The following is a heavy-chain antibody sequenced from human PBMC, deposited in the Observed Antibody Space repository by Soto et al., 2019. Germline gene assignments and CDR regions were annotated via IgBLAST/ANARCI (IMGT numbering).Heavy chain of an antibody. D-gene: IGHD4-17*01. CDR1: GYTFAAYY. CDR2: INPTSGGT. V-gene: IGHV1-2*02. Sequence: LVKVSCKTSGYTFAAYYIHWIRQAPGQGLEWMGWINPTSGGTVYAQNFQDRVTMTRDTSISTAYMELRRLNSDDTAVYYCARDPDYGDYWGYFFDSWGQGTPVTVSS. J-gene: IGHJ4*02. CDR3: ARDPDYGDYWGYFFDS.